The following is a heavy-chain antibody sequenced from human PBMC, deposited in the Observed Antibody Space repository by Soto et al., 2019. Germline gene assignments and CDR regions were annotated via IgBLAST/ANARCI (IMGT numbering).Heavy chain of an antibody. CDR1: GFTFSSYW. Sequence: SGFTFSSYWMSWVRQAPGKGLEWVANIKQDGSEKYYVDSVKGRFTISRDNAKNSLYLQMNSLRAEDTAVYYCARDPSIVLVPAATYYYYYYGMDVWGQGTTVTVSS. V-gene: IGHV3-7*01. CDR2: IKQDGSEK. D-gene: IGHD2-2*01. CDR3: ARDPSIVLVPAATYYYYYYGMDV. J-gene: IGHJ6*02.